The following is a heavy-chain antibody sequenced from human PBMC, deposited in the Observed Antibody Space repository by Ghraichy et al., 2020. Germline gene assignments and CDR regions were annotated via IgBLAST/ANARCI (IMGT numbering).Heavy chain of an antibody. CDR2: ISYDGSNK. J-gene: IGHJ4*02. CDR3: IRDYDY. Sequence: LSLTCAASGFTFSSYAMHWVRQAPGKGLEWVAVISYDGSNKYYADSVKGRFTISRDNSKNTLYLQMNSLRPEDTAVYYSIRDYDYWGQGTLVTVSS. D-gene: IGHD5-24*01. V-gene: IGHV3-30-3*01. CDR1: GFTFSSYA.